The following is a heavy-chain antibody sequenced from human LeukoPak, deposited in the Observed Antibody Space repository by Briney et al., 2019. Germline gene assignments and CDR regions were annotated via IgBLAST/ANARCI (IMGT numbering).Heavy chain of an antibody. CDR3: ARGQTTFEF. Sequence: GGSLRLXCAASEFTCSSYWMSWVRRAPGKGLEWVAHIKQDGSQEQYVGSVKGRFTISRDNAKNSLYLQMNGLRADDTAVYYCARGQTTFEFWGQGALVTVSS. V-gene: IGHV3-7*01. CDR2: IKQDGSQE. D-gene: IGHD2/OR15-2a*01. J-gene: IGHJ4*02. CDR1: EFTCSSYW.